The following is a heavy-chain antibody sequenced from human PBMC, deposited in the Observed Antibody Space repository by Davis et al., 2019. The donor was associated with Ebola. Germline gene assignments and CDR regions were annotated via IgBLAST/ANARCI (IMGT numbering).Heavy chain of an antibody. CDR1: VYNLSEVS. J-gene: IGHJ4*02. CDR2: IIPIFGTL. Sequence: SVTVSCKVSVYNLSEVSMHWVRQAPGRGLEWMGRIIPIFGTLNFAEKFQDRLTITADKSTDTVYMELSSLRTEDSAVYFCAREFRGSFYYWGQGTLVTVSS. D-gene: IGHD2-15*01. CDR3: AREFRGSFYY. V-gene: IGHV1-69*06.